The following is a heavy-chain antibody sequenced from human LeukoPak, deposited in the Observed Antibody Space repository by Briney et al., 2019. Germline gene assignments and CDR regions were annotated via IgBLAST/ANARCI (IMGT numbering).Heavy chain of an antibody. D-gene: IGHD6-13*01. Sequence: GGSLRLSCAASGFTFSSYAMSWVRQAPGKGLEWVSAITGSGGSTYYADSVKGRFTISRDNSKNTLYLQMNSLRAEDTAVYYCAKDLRQLVLGGYCSQGTLVPVSS. CDR2: ITGSGGST. CDR1: GFTFSSYA. CDR3: AKDLRQLVLGGY. V-gene: IGHV3-23*01. J-gene: IGHJ4*02.